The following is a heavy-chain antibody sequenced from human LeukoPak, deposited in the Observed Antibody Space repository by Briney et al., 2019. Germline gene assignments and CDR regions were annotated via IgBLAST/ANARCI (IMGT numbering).Heavy chain of an antibody. D-gene: IGHD2-2*01. J-gene: IGHJ6*03. CDR2: IYLGDSYT. CDR1: ESLFATYL. V-gene: IGHV5-51*07. CDR3: ARSPHCSSTSCYLEDYYMDV. Sequence: GAPLKTSSKGSESLFATYLIGGGHQLPEKGLRWRGIIYLGDSYTRYSPSFQGQVTISADKSISTAYLQWSSLKASDTAMYYCARSPHCSSTSCYLEDYYMDVWGKGTTVTVSS.